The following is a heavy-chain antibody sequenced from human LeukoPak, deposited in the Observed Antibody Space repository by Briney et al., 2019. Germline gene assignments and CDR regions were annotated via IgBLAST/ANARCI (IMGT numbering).Heavy chain of an antibody. CDR2: IYYSGST. D-gene: IGHD3-10*01. CDR3: ARDLITMVRGVAVNWFDP. Sequence: KPSETLSLTCTVSGGSISSSSYYWGWIRQPPGKGLEWIGSIYYSGSTYYNPSLKSRVTISVDTSKNQFSLKLSSVTAADTAVYYCARDLITMVRGVAVNWFDPWGQGTLVTVSS. V-gene: IGHV4-39*07. CDR1: GGSISSSSYY. J-gene: IGHJ5*02.